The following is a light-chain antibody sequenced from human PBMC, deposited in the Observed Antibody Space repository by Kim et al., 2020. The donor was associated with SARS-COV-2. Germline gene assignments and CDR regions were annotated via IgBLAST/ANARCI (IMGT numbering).Light chain of an antibody. Sequence: QPVLTQSPSASASLGSWVKLTCTLSSGHSSYAIAWHQQQPEKGPRYLMILNSDGSHSKGDGIPDRFSGSSSGAERYLTISSLQSEDEADYYCQTWGTGFRVFGGGTQLTVL. CDR2: LNSDGSH. CDR3: QTWGTGFRV. V-gene: IGLV4-69*01. J-gene: IGLJ3*02. CDR1: SGHSSYA.